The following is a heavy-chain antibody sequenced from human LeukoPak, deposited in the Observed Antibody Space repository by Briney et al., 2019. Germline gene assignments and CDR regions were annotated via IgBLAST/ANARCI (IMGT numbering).Heavy chain of an antibody. CDR3: ASDNYGDYYFDY. D-gene: IGHD4-17*01. Sequence: GGSLRLSCAASGFTFSSYAMSWVRQAPGKGLEWVSAISGSGGSTYYADSVKGRFTISRDNSKNTLYLQMNSLRAEVTAVYYCASDNYGDYYFDYWGQGTLVTVSS. CDR2: ISGSGGST. J-gene: IGHJ4*02. CDR1: GFTFSSYA. V-gene: IGHV3-23*01.